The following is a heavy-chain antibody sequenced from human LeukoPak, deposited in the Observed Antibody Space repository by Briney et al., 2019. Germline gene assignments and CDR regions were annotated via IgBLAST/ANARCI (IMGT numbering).Heavy chain of an antibody. J-gene: IGHJ6*03. Sequence: SETLSLTCAVSGYSISSGYYWGWIRQPPGKGLEWIGSIYHSGSTYYKPSLKSRVTISVDTSKNQFSLKLNSVTAADTAVYYCAGTSSTNHYYYCYMDVWGKGTTVTVSS. CDR3: AGTSSTNHYYYCYMDV. CDR1: GYSISSGYY. CDR2: IYHSGST. V-gene: IGHV4-38-2*01. D-gene: IGHD2-2*01.